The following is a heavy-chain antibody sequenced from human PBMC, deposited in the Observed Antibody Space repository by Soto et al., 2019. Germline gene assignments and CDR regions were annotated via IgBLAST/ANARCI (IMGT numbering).Heavy chain of an antibody. CDR2: ISANSGNT. CDR3: GKERRGSGWFVCDY. Sequence: ELQLLESGGGFVQPGGSLRLSCTASGFGLSTYAISWVRQAPGKGLEWVSVISANSGNTDYADSVKGRFTISRDKSENTVFLQMNSLRADDTAVYYCGKERRGSGWFVCDYWGQGELVTVSS. CDR1: GFGLSTYA. D-gene: IGHD6-19*01. V-gene: IGHV3-23*01. J-gene: IGHJ4*02.